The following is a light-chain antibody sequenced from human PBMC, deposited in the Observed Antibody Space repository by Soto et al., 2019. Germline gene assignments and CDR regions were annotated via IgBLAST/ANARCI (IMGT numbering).Light chain of an antibody. CDR1: SSDVGGYNY. CDR2: DVS. J-gene: IGLJ1*01. V-gene: IGLV2-14*01. Sequence: QSVLTQPASVSRSPGQSITISCTGTSSDVGGYNYVSWYQQHTGKAPKLMIYDVSNRPSGLSNRFSSSKSGNTASLTISGLQAEDEADYYCSSYSSSSTQVFGTGTKVTVL. CDR3: SSYSSSSTQV.